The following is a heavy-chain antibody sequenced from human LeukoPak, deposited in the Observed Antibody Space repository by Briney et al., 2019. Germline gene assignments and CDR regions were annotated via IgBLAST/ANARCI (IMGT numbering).Heavy chain of an antibody. V-gene: IGHV3-21*01. J-gene: IGHJ2*01. D-gene: IGHD2-2*01. CDR2: IRSRSDYI. CDR3: AREEVGGPAAYHWYFDL. CDR1: GFSFSTYS. Sequence: GGSLRLSCAASGFSFSTYSINWVRQAPGKGLEWVSSIRSRSDYIYYADSVKGRFTISRDNANNSLYLQMNSLRAEDTAVYYCAREEVGGPAAYHWYFDLWGRGTLVTVSS.